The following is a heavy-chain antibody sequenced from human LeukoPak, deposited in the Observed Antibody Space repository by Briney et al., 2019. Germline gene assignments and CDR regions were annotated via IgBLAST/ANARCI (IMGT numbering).Heavy chain of an antibody. Sequence: GESLKISCKGSGYSFTSYWITWVRQMPGKGLEWMGKIDPNYSDSKYSPSFQGHVTISADKSISTAYLQWSSLKASGTAMYYCARQGGSYSSSFHHWGQGTQVTVSS. D-gene: IGHD1-26*01. V-gene: IGHV5-10-1*01. CDR2: IDPNYSDS. CDR1: GYSFTSYW. J-gene: IGHJ4*02. CDR3: ARQGGSYSSSFHH.